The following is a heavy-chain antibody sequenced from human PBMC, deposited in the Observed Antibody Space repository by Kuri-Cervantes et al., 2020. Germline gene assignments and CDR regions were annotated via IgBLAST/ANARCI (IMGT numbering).Heavy chain of an antibody. CDR1: GCSVSSGSYY. J-gene: IGHJ2*01. D-gene: IGHD4-23*01. V-gene: IGHV4-39*07. Sequence: SDTLSLTCTVSGCSVSSGSYYWSWIRQPPGKGLEWIGEINHSGSTNYNPSLKSRVTIAVDTSTNQISMKLSSVTAADTAVYYCARGDYGGNGWYFDLWGRGTLVTVSS. CDR2: INHSGST. CDR3: ARGDYGGNGWYFDL.